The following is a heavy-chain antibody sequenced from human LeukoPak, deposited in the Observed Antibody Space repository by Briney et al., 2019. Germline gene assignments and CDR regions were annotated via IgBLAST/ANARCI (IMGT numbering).Heavy chain of an antibody. D-gene: IGHD2/OR15-2a*01. V-gene: IGHV3-74*01. CDR2: IRNDGSDA. Sequence: GGSLRLSCVASGFIFSETWMHWVRHVPGKGLVWVSRIRNDGSDARYAESVKGRFTISRDNAKNTLYLQMNSLRDEDTAVYYCARDWFHAIDYWGQGILVTVSS. CDR1: GFIFSETW. J-gene: IGHJ4*02. CDR3: ARDWFHAIDY.